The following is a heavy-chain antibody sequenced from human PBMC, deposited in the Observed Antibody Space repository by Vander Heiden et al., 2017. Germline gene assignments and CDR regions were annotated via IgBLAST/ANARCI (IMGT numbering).Heavy chain of an antibody. CDR3: ARLGFSGSSVGA. V-gene: IGHV3-7*01. J-gene: IGHJ5*02. CDR1: GFNLSPYW. Sequence: EVHLVESGGGLVQPGGSLRLTCAGSGFNLSPYWLSWVRQAPGKGLEWVANIKEDGSERNYVDSVKGRFTISRDNAKNSLYLQMNSLRAEDTAVYYCARLGFSGSSVGAWGQGTLVTVSS. D-gene: IGHD1-26*01. CDR2: IKEDGSER.